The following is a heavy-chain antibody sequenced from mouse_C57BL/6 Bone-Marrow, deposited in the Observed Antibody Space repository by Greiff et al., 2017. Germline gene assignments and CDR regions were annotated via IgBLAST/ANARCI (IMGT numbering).Heavy chain of an antibody. CDR2: INPNNGGT. D-gene: IGHD3-2*02. V-gene: IGHV1-26*01. CDR1: GYTFTDYY. Sequence: VQLQQSGPELVKPGASVKISCKASGYTFTDYYMNWVKQSHGKSLEWIGDINPNNGGTSYNQKFKGKATLTVDKSSSTAYMELRSLTSEDSAVYYCARDSSSGSPYYFDYWGQGTTLTVSS. CDR3: ARDSSSGSPYYFDY. J-gene: IGHJ2*01.